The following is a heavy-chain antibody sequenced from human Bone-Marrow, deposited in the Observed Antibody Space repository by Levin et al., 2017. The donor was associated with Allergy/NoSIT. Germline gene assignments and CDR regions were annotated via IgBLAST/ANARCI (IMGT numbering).Heavy chain of an antibody. CDR3: AKDLRGLDWDFDDTFDI. CDR1: GFTFSSYG. D-gene: IGHD3-9*01. V-gene: IGHV3-30*18. Sequence: GGSLRLSCAASGFTFSSYGMHWVRQAPGKGLEWVALIFYDGTNKYYAGSVKGRFTISRDNSKNTLFLQMNSLRAEDTAVYYCAKDLRGLDWDFDDTFDIWGQGTMVTVSS. CDR2: IFYDGTNK. J-gene: IGHJ3*02.